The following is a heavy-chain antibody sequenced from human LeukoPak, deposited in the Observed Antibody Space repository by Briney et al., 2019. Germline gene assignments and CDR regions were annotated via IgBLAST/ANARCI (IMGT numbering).Heavy chain of an antibody. D-gene: IGHD4-17*01. CDR3: ARDGYGDLRGFDP. J-gene: IGHJ5*02. CDR1: GGSISSGGYY. V-gene: IGHV4-31*03. Sequence: SQTLSLTCTVSGGSISSGGYYWSWIRQHPGKGLEWIGYIYYSGSTYYNPSLKSRVTISVDTSKNQFSQKLSSVTAADTAVYYCARDGYGDLRGFDPWGQGTLVTVSS. CDR2: IYYSGST.